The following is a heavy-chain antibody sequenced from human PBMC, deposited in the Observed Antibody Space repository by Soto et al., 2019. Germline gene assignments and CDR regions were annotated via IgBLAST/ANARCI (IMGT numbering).Heavy chain of an antibody. CDR2: ISWNSGSI. V-gene: IGHV3-9*01. Sequence: SLKISCAASGFTFDDYAMHWVRQAPGKGLEWVSGISWNSGSIGYADSVKGRFTISRDNAKNSLYLQMNSLRAEDTALYYCAKDIQRRDGYNYGYYFDYWGQGTLVTVSS. J-gene: IGHJ4*02. CDR3: AKDIQRRDGYNYGYYFDY. D-gene: IGHD5-12*01. CDR1: GFTFDDYA.